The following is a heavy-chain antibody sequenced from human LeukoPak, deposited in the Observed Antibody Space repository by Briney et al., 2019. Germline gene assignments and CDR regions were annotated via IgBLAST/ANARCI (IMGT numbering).Heavy chain of an antibody. CDR3: ASRLRSYPFDY. D-gene: IGHD3-3*01. J-gene: IGHJ4*02. CDR2: IYYSGST. V-gene: IGHV4-39*07. CDR1: GGSISSSSYY. Sequence: SETLSLTCTVSGGSISSSSYYWGWIRQPPGKGLEWIGSIYYSGSTNYNPSLKSRVTISVDTSKNQFSLKLSSVTAADTAVYYCASRLRSYPFDYWGQGTLVTVSS.